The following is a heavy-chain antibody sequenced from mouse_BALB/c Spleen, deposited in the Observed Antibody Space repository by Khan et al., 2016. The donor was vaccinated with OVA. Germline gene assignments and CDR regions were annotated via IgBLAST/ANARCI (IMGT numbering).Heavy chain of an antibody. CDR2: ISGDSSTI. J-gene: IGHJ2*01. CDR1: GFTFSNFG. Sequence: DVMLVESGGGLVQPGGSRKLSCVASGFTFSNFGMHWVRQAPEKGLEWVAYISGDSSTIYYTDTVKGRFTISRDNPKNTLFLQLTSLGSDDMAMYYCARSLCYGYYVDQWGQGTTLTVSS. D-gene: IGHD1-1*01. CDR3: ARSLCYGYYVDQ. V-gene: IGHV5-17*02.